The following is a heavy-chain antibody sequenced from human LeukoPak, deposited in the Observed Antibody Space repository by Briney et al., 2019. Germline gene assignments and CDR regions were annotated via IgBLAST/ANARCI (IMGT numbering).Heavy chain of an antibody. V-gene: IGHV4-39*01. CDR1: GGSISSSSYY. J-gene: IGHJ5*02. CDR2: IYYSGST. D-gene: IGHD1-1*01. Sequence: PSETLSLTCTVSGGSISSSSYYWGWIRQPPGKGLEWIGSIYYSGSTYYNPSLKSRVTISVDTSKNQFSLKLSSVTAADTAVYYCARHSWNDVLNWFDPWGQGTLVTVSS. CDR3: ARHSWNDVLNWFDP.